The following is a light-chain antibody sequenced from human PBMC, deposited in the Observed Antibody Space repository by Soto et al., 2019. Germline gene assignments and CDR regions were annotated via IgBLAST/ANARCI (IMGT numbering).Light chain of an antibody. CDR1: QTVWTK. Sequence: EIVMTQSPATLSLSQGERATLSCRASQTVWTKLGWYQQKPGQAPRLLIYSASTRAIGIPARFSATGSGTEFTLTISSLQSEDFAVSYCQQYKDWPRTFGQGTKVEIK. J-gene: IGKJ1*01. CDR3: QQYKDWPRT. V-gene: IGKV3-15*01. CDR2: SAS.